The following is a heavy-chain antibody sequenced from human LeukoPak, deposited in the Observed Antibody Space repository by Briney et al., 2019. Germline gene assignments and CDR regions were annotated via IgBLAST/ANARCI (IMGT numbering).Heavy chain of an antibody. Sequence: PGGSLRLSCAASGFTFSSYAMHWVRQAPGKGLEWVAVISYDGSNEYYADSVKGRFTISRDNSKNTLYLQMNSLRAEDTAVYYCARDRWVYCSSTSCYRFDYWGQGTLVTVSS. CDR3: ARDRWVYCSSTSCYRFDY. J-gene: IGHJ4*02. CDR1: GFTFSSYA. D-gene: IGHD2-2*01. CDR2: ISYDGSNE. V-gene: IGHV3-30-3*01.